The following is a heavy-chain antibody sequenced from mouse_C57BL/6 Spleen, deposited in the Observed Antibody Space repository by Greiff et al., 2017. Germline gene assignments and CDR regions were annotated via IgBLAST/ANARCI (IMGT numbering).Heavy chain of an antibody. CDR3: ARCDGSYFDY. J-gene: IGHJ2*01. CDR2: IHPNSGST. Sequence: QVQLQQPGAELVKPGASVKLSCKASGYTFTSYWMHWVKQRPGQGLEWIGMIHPNSGSTNYNEKFKIKATLTVDKSSSTAYMQLSSLTSEDSAVYYCARCDGSYFDYWGQGTTLTVSS. CDR1: GYTFTSYW. V-gene: IGHV1-64*01. D-gene: IGHD2-3*01.